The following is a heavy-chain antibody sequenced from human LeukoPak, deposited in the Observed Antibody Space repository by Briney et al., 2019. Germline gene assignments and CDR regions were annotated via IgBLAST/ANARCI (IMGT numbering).Heavy chain of an antibody. CDR2: ISGTGSIT. Sequence: GGSLRLSCAASGFTFSSCAMSWVRQAPGKGLEWVSAISGTGSITYYADSVKGRFTISRDNAKNSLYLQMNSLRAEDTAVYYCARDLGYGSGSYPPPPWGQGTLVTVSS. D-gene: IGHD3-10*01. CDR1: GFTFSSCA. CDR3: ARDLGYGSGSYPPPP. V-gene: IGHV3-23*01. J-gene: IGHJ5*02.